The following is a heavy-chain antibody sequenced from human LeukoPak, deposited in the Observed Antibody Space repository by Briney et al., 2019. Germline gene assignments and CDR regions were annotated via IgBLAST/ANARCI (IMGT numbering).Heavy chain of an antibody. Sequence: GGSLRLSCAASGFTFDDYGMSWVRQAPGKGLEWVSAISGSGGSTYYADSVKGRFTISRDNSKNTLYLQMNSLRAEDTAVYYCASRRDGYNYGYWGQGTLVTVSS. J-gene: IGHJ4*02. CDR2: ISGSGGST. V-gene: IGHV3-23*01. CDR3: ASRRDGYNYGY. D-gene: IGHD5-24*01. CDR1: GFTFDDYG.